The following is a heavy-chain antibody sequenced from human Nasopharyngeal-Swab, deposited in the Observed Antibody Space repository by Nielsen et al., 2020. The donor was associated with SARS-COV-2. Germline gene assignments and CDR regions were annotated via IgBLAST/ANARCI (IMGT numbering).Heavy chain of an antibody. Sequence: ASVKVSFKASGYTFTSYGISWVRQATGQGIECMGWISAYNGDTNYAQKFQGRVTMTTDTSTRTAYMELRSLRSDDTAVYYCARTYYDFWSDPHRGYFDYWGQGTLVTVSS. CDR3: ARTYYDFWSDPHRGYFDY. D-gene: IGHD3-3*01. J-gene: IGHJ4*02. CDR1: GYTFTSYG. V-gene: IGHV1-18*01. CDR2: ISAYNGDT.